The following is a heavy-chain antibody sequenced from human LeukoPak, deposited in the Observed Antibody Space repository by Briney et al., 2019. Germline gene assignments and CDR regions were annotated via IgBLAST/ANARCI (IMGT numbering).Heavy chain of an antibody. D-gene: IGHD3-10*01. Sequence: ASVKVSCKASGYTFSGYYIHWVRQAPGQGLEWMGWINPHTGGTKYAQKFQDRVTMSRDTSISTAYMELSRLRSDDTAVYYCARPLRVTMIRGAAFRASSDFDPWGQGTLVTVSS. J-gene: IGHJ5*02. CDR1: GYTFSGYY. CDR3: ARPLRVTMIRGAAFRASSDFDP. V-gene: IGHV1-2*02. CDR2: INPHTGGT.